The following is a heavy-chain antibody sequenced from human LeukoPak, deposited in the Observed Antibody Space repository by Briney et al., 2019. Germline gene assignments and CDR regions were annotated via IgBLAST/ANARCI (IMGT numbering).Heavy chain of an antibody. D-gene: IGHD6-6*01. Sequence: AGRSLRLSCAASGFTFSSYGMHWVRQAPGKGLEWVAFVRYDGSNKYYADSVKGRFTISRDNSKNTLYLQMNSLRAEDTAVYYCAKDMQLSSDAFDIWGQGTMVTVSS. V-gene: IGHV3-30*02. J-gene: IGHJ3*02. CDR3: AKDMQLSSDAFDI. CDR1: GFTFSSYG. CDR2: VRYDGSNK.